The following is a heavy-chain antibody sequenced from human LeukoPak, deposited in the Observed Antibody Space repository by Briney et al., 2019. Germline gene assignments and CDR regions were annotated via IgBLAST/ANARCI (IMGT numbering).Heavy chain of an antibody. CDR1: GFTSRDYA. CDR2: ISPDGRKT. CDR3: ARGMTTVFDYYYGMDV. D-gene: IGHD4-11*01. V-gene: IGHV3-30*14. J-gene: IGHJ6*02. Sequence: GGSLRLSCAASGFTSRDYAIHWVRQDPGRGLEWVTVISPDGRKTQYADSVKGRFTISRDNSKNTLYLQMNSLRAEDTAVYYCARGMTTVFDYYYGMDVWGQGTTVTV.